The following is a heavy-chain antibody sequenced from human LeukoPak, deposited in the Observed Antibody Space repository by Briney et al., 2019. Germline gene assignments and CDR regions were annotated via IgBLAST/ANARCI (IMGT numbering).Heavy chain of an antibody. D-gene: IGHD3-22*01. CDR3: ASGYYDSSGYQDAFDI. J-gene: IGHJ3*02. Sequence: GGSLRLSCAASGFTFSSYAMHWVRQAPGKGLEWVAVISYDGSNKYYADSVKGRFTISRDNSKNTLYLQMNSLRAEDTAVYYCASGYYDSSGYQDAFDIWGQGTMVTVSS. CDR2: ISYDGSNK. CDR1: GFTFSSYA. V-gene: IGHV3-30-3*01.